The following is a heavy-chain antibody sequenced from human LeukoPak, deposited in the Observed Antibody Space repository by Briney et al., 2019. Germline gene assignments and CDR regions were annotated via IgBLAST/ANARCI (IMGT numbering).Heavy chain of an antibody. CDR3: ASTIVGATKPFDY. V-gene: IGHV1-2*02. CDR1: GYTFTGYY. CDR2: INPNSGGT. J-gene: IGHJ4*02. D-gene: IGHD1-26*01. Sequence: GASVKVSCKASGYTFTGYYMHWVRPAPGQGLEWMGWINPNSGGTNYAQKFQGRVTMTRDTSISTAYMELSRLRSDDTAVYYCASTIVGATKPFDYWGQGTLVTVSS.